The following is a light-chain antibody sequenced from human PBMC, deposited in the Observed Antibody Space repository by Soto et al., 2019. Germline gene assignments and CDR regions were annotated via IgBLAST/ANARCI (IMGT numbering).Light chain of an antibody. J-gene: IGKJ5*01. CDR2: DAS. V-gene: IGKV3-11*01. CDR3: QQRTTWPPIT. CDR1: QSVNSY. Sequence: EIVLTQSPATLSFSPGERATLSWWASQSVNSYLVWYQQKPGQAPRLLMYDASKRATGIPARFSGSGFGTDLTLTISSLEPADAAVYYCQQRTTWPPITFGQGTRLEI.